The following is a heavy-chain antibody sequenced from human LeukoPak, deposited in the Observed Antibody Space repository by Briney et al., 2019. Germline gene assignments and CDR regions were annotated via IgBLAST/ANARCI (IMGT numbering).Heavy chain of an antibody. CDR1: GYSISSGYY. J-gene: IGHJ4*02. Sequence: SETLSLTCGVSGYSISSGYYWGWVRQPPGKGLEWIGSIYHSGSPYYNPSLKSRVTMSVDTSKNQFSLRLNSVTAPDTAVYYRARTRYHLSIGCLEYWGQGTLVSVSS. V-gene: IGHV4-38-2*01. CDR3: ARTRYHLSIGCLEY. D-gene: IGHD2-2*01. CDR2: IYHSGSP.